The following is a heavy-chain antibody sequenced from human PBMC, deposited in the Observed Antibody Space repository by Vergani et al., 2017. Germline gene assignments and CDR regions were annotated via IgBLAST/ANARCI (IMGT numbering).Heavy chain of an antibody. Sequence: QVQLVQSGAEVKKPGASVKVSCKASGYTFTGYYMQWVRQAPGQGLEWMGWINPNSGGTKYAQKFLGRVTMPRDTSISTAYMELSRLRSDDTAVYYCARDQSMVFCSSTSCFEGWFDPWGQGTLVTVSS. J-gene: IGHJ5*02. CDR2: INPNSGGT. CDR1: GYTFTGYY. V-gene: IGHV1-2*02. D-gene: IGHD2-2*01. CDR3: ARDQSMVFCSSTSCFEGWFDP.